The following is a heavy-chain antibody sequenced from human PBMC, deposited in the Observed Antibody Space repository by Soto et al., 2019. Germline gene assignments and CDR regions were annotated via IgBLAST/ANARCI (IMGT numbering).Heavy chain of an antibody. CDR1: VGSISTDNW. Sequence: QVQLEESGPGLVKPSGTLSLTCAVSVGSISTDNWWSWVRQPPGKGLEWVGEIYHTGNTNYNPSLKSRLTISIDKSKDQFSLEVTFVTAADTAVYYCERGGRWLFDYWGQGALVTVSS. CDR3: ERGGRWLFDY. D-gene: IGHD6-19*01. V-gene: IGHV4-4*02. J-gene: IGHJ4*02. CDR2: IYHTGNT.